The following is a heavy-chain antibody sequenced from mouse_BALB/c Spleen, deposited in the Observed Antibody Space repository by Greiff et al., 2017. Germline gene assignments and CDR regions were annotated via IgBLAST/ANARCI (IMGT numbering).Heavy chain of an antibody. Sequence: ESGPGLVKPSQSLSLTCTVTGYSITSDYAWNWIRQFPGNKLEWMGYISYSGSTSYNPSLKSRISITRDTSKNQFFLQLNSVTTEDTATYYCARDGDGNYYFDYWGQGTTLTVSS. J-gene: IGHJ2*01. V-gene: IGHV3-2*02. CDR2: ISYSGST. CDR3: ARDGDGNYYFDY. CDR1: GYSITSDYA. D-gene: IGHD2-1*01.